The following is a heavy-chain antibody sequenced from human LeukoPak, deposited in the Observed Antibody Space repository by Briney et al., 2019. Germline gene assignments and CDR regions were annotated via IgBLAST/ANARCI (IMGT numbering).Heavy chain of an antibody. Sequence: PGGSLRLSCAASGFTFSSYAMSWVRQAPGKGLEWVSAISGSGGSTYYADSVKGRFTISRDNSKNTLYLQMNSLRAEDTAVYYCAEDSSGWPHTYYYYYGMDVWGQGTTVTVSS. J-gene: IGHJ6*02. D-gene: IGHD6-19*01. V-gene: IGHV3-23*01. CDR2: ISGSGGST. CDR3: AEDSSGWPHTYYYYYGMDV. CDR1: GFTFSSYA.